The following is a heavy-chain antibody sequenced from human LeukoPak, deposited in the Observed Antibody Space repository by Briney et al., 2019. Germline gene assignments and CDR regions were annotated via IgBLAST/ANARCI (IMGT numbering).Heavy chain of an antibody. Sequence: GESLKISCKDSGYSFTSYWIGWVRQMPGKGLEWMGIIYPGDSDTRYSPSFQGQVTISADKSISTAYLQWSSLKASDTAMYYCARHRPISIAARPTYYYYMDVWGKGTTVTVSS. J-gene: IGHJ6*03. CDR3: ARHRPISIAARPTYYYYMDV. D-gene: IGHD6-6*01. CDR1: GYSFTSYW. CDR2: IYPGDSDT. V-gene: IGHV5-51*01.